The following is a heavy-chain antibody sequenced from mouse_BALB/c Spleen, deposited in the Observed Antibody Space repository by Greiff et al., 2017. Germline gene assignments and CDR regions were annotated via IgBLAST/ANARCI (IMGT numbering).Heavy chain of an antibody. D-gene: IGHD2-10*01. CDR3: AKKEGPYYGLYYYAMDY. V-gene: IGHV2-5-1*01. J-gene: IGHJ4*01. Sequence: QVQLQQSGPSLVQPSQSLSITSTVSGFSLTSYGVHWVRQSPGKGLEWLGVIWRGGSTDYNAAFMSRLSITKDNSKSQVFFKMNSLQADDTAIYYCAKKEGPYYGLYYYAMDYWGQGTSVTVSS. CDR2: IWRGGST. CDR1: GFSLTSYG.